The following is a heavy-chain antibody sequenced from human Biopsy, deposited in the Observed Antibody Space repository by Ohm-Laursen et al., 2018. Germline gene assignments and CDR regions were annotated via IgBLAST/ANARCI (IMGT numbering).Heavy chain of an antibody. V-gene: IGHV1-8*01. CDR2: MIPSSGKT. CDR3: ARGYSRRVSIFEASIYWFDT. J-gene: IGHJ5*02. Sequence: SVKVSCKSSGYSFSTYDVNWVRQARGQGLEWMGWMIPSSGKTGYAQRFQGRVTSTMNTSISTAYMELSGLRSEDTAVYFCARGYSRRVSIFEASIYWFDTWGQGTLVTVSS. D-gene: IGHD6-6*01. CDR1: GYSFSTYD.